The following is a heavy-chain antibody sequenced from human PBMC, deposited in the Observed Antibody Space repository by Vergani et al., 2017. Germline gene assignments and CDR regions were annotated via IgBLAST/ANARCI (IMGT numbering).Heavy chain of an antibody. Sequence: QVQLQESGPGLVKPSETLSLTCTVSGGSISCYYWSWIRQPPGKGLEWIGYIYYSGSTNYNPSLKSRVTISVDTSKNQFSLKLSSVTAADTAVYYCARGVPGDYDFWSGYKIYYYYMDVWGKGTTVTVSS. CDR3: ARGVPGDYDFWSGYKIYYYYMDV. D-gene: IGHD3-3*01. J-gene: IGHJ6*03. CDR1: GGSISCYY. CDR2: IYYSGST. V-gene: IGHV4-59*01.